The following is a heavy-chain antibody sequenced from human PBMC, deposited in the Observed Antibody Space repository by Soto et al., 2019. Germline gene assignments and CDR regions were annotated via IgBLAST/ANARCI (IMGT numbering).Heavy chain of an antibody. Sequence: QVQLQESGPGLVKPSETLSLTCTVSGGSISSYYWSWIRQPPGKGLEWIGYIYYSGSTNYNPSLKSRVTISVDTSKNQFSLKLSSVTAADTAVYYCAGSIAARGRGVDYWGQGTLVTVSS. CDR1: GGSISSYY. CDR3: AGSIAARGRGVDY. V-gene: IGHV4-59*01. J-gene: IGHJ4*02. D-gene: IGHD6-6*01. CDR2: IYYSGST.